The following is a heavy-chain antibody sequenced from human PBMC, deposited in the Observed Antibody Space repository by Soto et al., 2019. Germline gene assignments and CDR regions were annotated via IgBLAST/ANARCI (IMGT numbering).Heavy chain of an antibody. D-gene: IGHD6-19*01. V-gene: IGHV2-26*01. Sequence: QVTLKESGPVLVKPTETLTLRCTVSGLSITDSEMGVSWIRQPPGQPLEWLAHIDSSGEKSYRTFLKRRLAISKDTSKSQIVLTMTNMDPADTATYYCARRLLAVAVSPWFDPWGQGIPVTVSS. CDR1: GLSITDSEMG. J-gene: IGHJ5*02. CDR3: ARRLLAVAVSPWFDP. CDR2: IDSSGEK.